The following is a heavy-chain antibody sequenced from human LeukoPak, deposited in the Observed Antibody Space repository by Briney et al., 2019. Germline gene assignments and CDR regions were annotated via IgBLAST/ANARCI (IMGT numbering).Heavy chain of an antibody. CDR3: AREGRITIFGANYYYYGMDV. J-gene: IGHJ6*02. CDR2: INHSGST. D-gene: IGHD3-3*01. CDR1: GGSFSGYY. Sequence: PSETLSLTCAVYGGSFSGYYWSWIRQPPGKGLEWIGEINHSGSTNYNPSLKSRVTISVDTSKNQFSLKLSSVTAADTAVYYCAREGRITIFGANYYYYGMDVWGHGTTVTVSS. V-gene: IGHV4-34*01.